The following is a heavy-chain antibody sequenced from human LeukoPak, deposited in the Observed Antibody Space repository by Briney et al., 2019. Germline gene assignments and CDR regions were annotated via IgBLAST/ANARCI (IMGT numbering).Heavy chain of an antibody. CDR1: GFTFSSYS. Sequence: GGSLRLSCAASGFTFSSYSMNWVRQAPGKGLEWVSSISSSSSYKYYADSVKGRFTISRDNAKNSLYLQMNSLRAEDTAVYYCALPIGNYGFIITGPAEYWGQGTLVTVSS. D-gene: IGHD1-20*01. J-gene: IGHJ4*02. V-gene: IGHV3-21*01. CDR3: ALPIGNYGFIITGPAEY. CDR2: ISSSSSYK.